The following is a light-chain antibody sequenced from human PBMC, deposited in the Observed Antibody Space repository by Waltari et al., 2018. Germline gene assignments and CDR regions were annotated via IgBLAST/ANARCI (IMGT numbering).Light chain of an antibody. Sequence: YVVTQPPSVSVTPGQTATLTCGGENIETKSVTWYQQKPGQAPFLVMFYDNDRPAGIPERFSGSNSGNTATLTINWAEAGDEADYHCQVWDDFIDSGVFGGGTRLSVL. CDR1: NIETKS. CDR3: QVWDDFIDSGV. CDR2: YDN. J-gene: IGLJ3*02. V-gene: IGLV3-21*04.